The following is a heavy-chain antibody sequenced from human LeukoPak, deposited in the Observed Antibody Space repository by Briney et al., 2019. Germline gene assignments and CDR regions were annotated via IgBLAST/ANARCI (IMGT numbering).Heavy chain of an antibody. J-gene: IGHJ4*02. CDR2: INAGNGNT. V-gene: IGHV1-3*01. Sequence: ASVKVSCKASGYTFTSYAMHWVRQAPGQRLEWMGWINAGNGNTKYSRKFQGRVTITRDTSASTAYMELSSLRSEDTAVYYCAREDGWIAAAGTGFDYWGQGTLVTVSS. CDR3: AREDGWIAAAGTGFDY. CDR1: GYTFTSYA. D-gene: IGHD6-13*01.